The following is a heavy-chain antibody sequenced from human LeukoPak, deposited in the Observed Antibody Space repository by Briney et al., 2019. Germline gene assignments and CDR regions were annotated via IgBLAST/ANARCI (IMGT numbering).Heavy chain of an antibody. CDR1: GFTFSSYW. CDR2: IKQDGSEK. CDR3: ARIAQKAGIVVVPAAPLGAFDI. V-gene: IGHV3-7*01. J-gene: IGHJ3*02. Sequence: PGGSLRLSCAASGFTFSSYWMSWVRQAPGKGLEWVANIKQDGSEKYYVDSVKGRFTISRDNAKNSLYLQMNSLRAEDTAVYYCARIAQKAGIVVVPAAPLGAFDIWGQGTMVTVSS. D-gene: IGHD2-2*01.